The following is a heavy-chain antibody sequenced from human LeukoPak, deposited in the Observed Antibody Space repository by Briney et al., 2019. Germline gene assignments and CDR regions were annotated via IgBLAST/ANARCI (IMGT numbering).Heavy chain of an antibody. CDR3: AREYSSTYDP. CDR2: TYYRSRWYY. D-gene: IGHD6-13*01. Sequence: SQTLSLTCAISGDSVSTDSAAWNWIRQSPSKGLEWLGRTYYRSRWYYDYAVSVESRITITPDTSKNQLSLQLSSVTPEDTAIYYCAREYSSTYDPWGQGTLVTVSS. CDR1: GDSVSTDSAA. V-gene: IGHV6-1*01. J-gene: IGHJ5*02.